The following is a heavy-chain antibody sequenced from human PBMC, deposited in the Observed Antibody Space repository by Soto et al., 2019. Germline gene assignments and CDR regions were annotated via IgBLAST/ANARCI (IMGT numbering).Heavy chain of an antibody. V-gene: IGHV4-39*01. D-gene: IGHD3-3*02. CDR1: GGSISSSSYY. CDR3: ASPKIAFYNWFDP. CDR2: IYYSGST. J-gene: IGHJ5*02. Sequence: QLQLQESGPGLVKPSETLSLTCTVSGGSISSSSYYWGWIRQPPGKGLEWIGSIYYSGSTYYNPSLKSRVPISVDTSKNQFSLKLSSVPAADPAVYYCASPKIAFYNWFDPWGQGTLVTVSS.